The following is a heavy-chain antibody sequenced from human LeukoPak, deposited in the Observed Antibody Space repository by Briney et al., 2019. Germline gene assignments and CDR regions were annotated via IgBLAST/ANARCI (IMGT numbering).Heavy chain of an antibody. D-gene: IGHD3-10*01. CDR3: ARFLTMVRGVIITSHAFDI. CDR1: GGTFSSYA. Sequence: SVKVSCKASGGTFSSYAISWVRQAPGQGLEWMGGIIPIFGTANYAQKFQGRVTITTDESTSTAYMELSSLRSEDTAVYYCARFLTMVRGVIITSHAFDIWGQGTMVTVSS. J-gene: IGHJ3*02. CDR2: IIPIFGTA. V-gene: IGHV1-69*05.